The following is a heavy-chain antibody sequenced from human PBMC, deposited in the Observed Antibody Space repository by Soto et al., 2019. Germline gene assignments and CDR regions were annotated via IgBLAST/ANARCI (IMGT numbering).Heavy chain of an antibody. CDR3: ARDHYYYDSSGSNAFDI. CDR2: IYYSGST. Sequence: PSETLSLTCTVSGGSISSYYWSWIRQPPGKGLEWIGYIYYSGSTNYNPSLKSRVTISVDTSKNQFSLKLSSVTAADTAVYYCARDHYYYDSSGSNAFDIWGQGTMVTVSS. J-gene: IGHJ3*02. D-gene: IGHD3-22*01. CDR1: GGSISSYY. V-gene: IGHV4-59*12.